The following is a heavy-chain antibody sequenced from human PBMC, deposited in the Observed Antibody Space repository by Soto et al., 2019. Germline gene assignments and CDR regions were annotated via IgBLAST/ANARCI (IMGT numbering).Heavy chain of an antibody. CDR1: GGTFSSYA. V-gene: IGHV1-69*19. D-gene: IGHD6-19*01. CDR2: IRPIFGTA. J-gene: IGHJ1*01. Sequence: QVQLVQSGAEVKNPGSPVKVSCKASGGTFSSYAISWLRQAPGQGLEWVGGIRPIFGTANYAQKFQGRVTITDDDSTSTDYMELSSLRYEDTAVYYCARGAHQWLGLSEYFEHWGQGTLVTVSS. CDR3: ARGAHQWLGLSEYFEH.